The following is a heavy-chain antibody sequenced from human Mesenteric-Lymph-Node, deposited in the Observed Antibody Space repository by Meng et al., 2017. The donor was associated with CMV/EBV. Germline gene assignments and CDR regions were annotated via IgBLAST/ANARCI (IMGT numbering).Heavy chain of an antibody. D-gene: IGHD2-8*01. V-gene: IGHV1-2*02. CDR1: GYTFTGYY. CDR2: INPNSGGT. Sequence: ASVKVSCKASGYTFTGYYMHWVRQAPGQGLEWMGWINPNSGGTNYAQKFQDRVTMTTHRSTSTAYMELRSLRSDDTAVYYCARDTVYAIPLFDYWGQGTLVTVSS. CDR3: ARDTVYAIPLFDY. J-gene: IGHJ4*02.